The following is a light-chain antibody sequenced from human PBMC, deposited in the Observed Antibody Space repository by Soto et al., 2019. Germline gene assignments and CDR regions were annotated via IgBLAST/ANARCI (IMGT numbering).Light chain of an antibody. Sequence: IQLTQSPSSLSASVGDRVTITCRASQGINTFLAWYQQKPGKAPKXLIYAASSLQTGVPSRFSGSRSGTDLAITISSLQREDFETYYCQQTDTFPRTFGQGTKVDIK. CDR1: QGINTF. J-gene: IGKJ1*01. V-gene: IGKV1-39*01. CDR2: AAS. CDR3: QQTDTFPRT.